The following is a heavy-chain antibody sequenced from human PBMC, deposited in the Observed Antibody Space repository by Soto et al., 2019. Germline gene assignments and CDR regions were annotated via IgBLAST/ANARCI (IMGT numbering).Heavy chain of an antibody. J-gene: IGHJ4*02. D-gene: IGHD2-21*01. V-gene: IGHV4-30-4*01. Sequence: SETLSLTCTVSGDSISSGDYYWSWIRQPPGKGLEWIGCIYYSGNTYYNPSLKRRFSISVDKSITTAYLQWSSLKASDTAMYYCARLLAPYTLWDWGQGTLVTVSS. CDR1: GDSISSGDYY. CDR3: ARLLAPYTLWD. CDR2: IYYSGNT.